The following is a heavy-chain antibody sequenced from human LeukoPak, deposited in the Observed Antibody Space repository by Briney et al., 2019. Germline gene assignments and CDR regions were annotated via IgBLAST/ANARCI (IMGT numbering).Heavy chain of an antibody. CDR2: ISSSSSYI. CDR1: GVTLSSYS. J-gene: IGHJ4*02. Sequence: GGSLRHSCAPSGVTLSSYSMSWVRAAPGKGLEWVSSISSSSSYIYYADSVKGRFTISRDNAKNSLYLQMNSLRAEDTAVYYCARDFYGDYESYWGQGTLVTVSS. CDR3: ARDFYGDYESY. D-gene: IGHD4-17*01. V-gene: IGHV3-21*01.